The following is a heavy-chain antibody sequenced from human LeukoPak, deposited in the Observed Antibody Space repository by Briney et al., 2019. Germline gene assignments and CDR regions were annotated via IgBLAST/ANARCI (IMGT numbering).Heavy chain of an antibody. Sequence: GGSLRLSCADSGVTFSSYTMNWVRQAPGKGLEWVSGISSLGVSTYYADSVKGRFTISRDNSKNTLYLHMDRLGTADTAAYYCAKMPSTEIYYFYYMDVWGKGTTVTVSS. CDR3: AKMPSTEIYYFYYMDV. D-gene: IGHD2-2*01. V-gene: IGHV3-23*01. J-gene: IGHJ6*03. CDR1: GVTFSSYT. CDR2: ISSLGVST.